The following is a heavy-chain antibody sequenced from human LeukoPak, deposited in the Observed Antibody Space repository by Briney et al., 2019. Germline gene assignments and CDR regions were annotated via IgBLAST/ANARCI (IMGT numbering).Heavy chain of an antibody. D-gene: IGHD3-10*01. CDR1: GFTFSSYS. CDR3: ARDPRVYYGSGYNWFDP. CDR2: ISSSSSYI. V-gene: IGHV3-21*01. Sequence: PGGSLRLSCAASGFTFSSYSMNWVRQAPGKGLEWVSSISSSSSYIYYADSVKGRFTISRDNAKNSLYLQMNSLRAEDTAVYYCARDPRVYYGSGYNWFDPWGQGTLVTVSS. J-gene: IGHJ5*02.